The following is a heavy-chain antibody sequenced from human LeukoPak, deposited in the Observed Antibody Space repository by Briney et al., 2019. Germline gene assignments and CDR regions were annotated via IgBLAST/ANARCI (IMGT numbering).Heavy chain of an antibody. CDR2: IYYSGST. CDR3: ARERGSSSSFWYFDL. J-gene: IGHJ2*01. CDR1: GGSISSGGYY. D-gene: IGHD6-6*01. V-gene: IGHV4-31*03. Sequence: SETLSLTCTVSGGSISSGGYYWSWIRQHPGKGLEWIGYIYYSGSTYYNPSLKSRVTISVDTSKNQFSLKLSSVTAADTAVYYCARERGSSSSFWYFDLWGRGTLVTVSS.